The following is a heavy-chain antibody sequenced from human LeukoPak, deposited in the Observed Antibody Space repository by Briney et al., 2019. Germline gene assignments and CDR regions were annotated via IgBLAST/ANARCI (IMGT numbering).Heavy chain of an antibody. CDR1: GFTFNNYA. CDR2: KSYDGSNK. D-gene: IGHD6-19*01. Sequence: GGSLRLSCAASGFTFNNYAMHWVRQAPGKGLEWVAVKSYDGSNKYYADSVKGRFTISRDNSKNTLYLQMNSLRAEDTAVYYCAKDEVFSSAWYFDYWGQGTLVTVSS. J-gene: IGHJ4*02. V-gene: IGHV3-30-3*01. CDR3: AKDEVFSSAWYFDY.